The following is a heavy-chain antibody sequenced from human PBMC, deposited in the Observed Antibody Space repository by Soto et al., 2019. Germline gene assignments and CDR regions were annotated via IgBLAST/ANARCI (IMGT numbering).Heavy chain of an antibody. CDR3: AKSPYVWGSYRRNPILYFDY. CDR1: GFTFSSYA. CDR2: ISGSGGST. D-gene: IGHD3-16*02. Sequence: PGGSLRLSCAASGFTFSSYAMSWVRQAPGKGLEWVSAISGSGGSTYYADSVKGRFTISRDNSKNTLYLQMNSLRAEDTAVYYCAKSPYVWGSYRRNPILYFDYWGQGTLVTVSS. J-gene: IGHJ4*02. V-gene: IGHV3-23*01.